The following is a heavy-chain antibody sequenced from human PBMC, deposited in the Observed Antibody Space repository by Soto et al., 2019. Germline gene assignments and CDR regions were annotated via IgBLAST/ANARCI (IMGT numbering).Heavy chain of an antibody. D-gene: IGHD2-8*02. V-gene: IGHV2-5*02. J-gene: IGHJ3*02. CDR1: GFSLSTSGVG. Sequence: QITLKESGPTLVKPTQTLTLTCTFSGFSLSTSGVGVGWIRQPPGKALEWLAPIYWDDYKDYNPSLKSRLTLTEDTSKNQVVLTLTNMDPVDTAAYYSAPSDVVLVARHTVDIWGQGTMVTVSS. CDR2: IYWDDYK. CDR3: APSDVVLVARHTVDI.